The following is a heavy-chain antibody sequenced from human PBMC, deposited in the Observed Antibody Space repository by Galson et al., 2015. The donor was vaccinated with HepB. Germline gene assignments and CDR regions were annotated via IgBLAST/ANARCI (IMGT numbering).Heavy chain of an antibody. CDR3: AKRRQGVMNYYYYYMDV. CDR1: GFTFSSYA. J-gene: IGHJ6*03. D-gene: IGHD3-16*01. Sequence: SLRLSCAASGFTFSSYAMSWVRQAPGKGLEWVSAISGSGGSTYYADSVKGRFTISRDNSKNTLYLQMNSLRAEDTAVYYCAKRRQGVMNYYYYYMDVWGKGTTVTVSS. CDR2: ISGSGGST. V-gene: IGHV3-23*01.